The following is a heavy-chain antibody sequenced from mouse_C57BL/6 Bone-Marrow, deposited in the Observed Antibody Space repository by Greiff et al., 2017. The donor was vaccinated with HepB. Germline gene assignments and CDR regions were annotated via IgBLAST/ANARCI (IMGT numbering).Heavy chain of an antibody. Sequence: QVHVKQSGAELVRPGSSVKLSCKASGYTFTSYWMHWVKQRPIQGLEWIGNIDPSDSETHYNQKFKDKATLTVDKSSSTAYMQLSSLTSEDSAVYYCARSYYGPFDYWGQGTTLTVSS. V-gene: IGHV1-52*01. CDR1: GYTFTSYW. D-gene: IGHD1-1*01. J-gene: IGHJ2*01. CDR2: IDPSDSET. CDR3: ARSYYGPFDY.